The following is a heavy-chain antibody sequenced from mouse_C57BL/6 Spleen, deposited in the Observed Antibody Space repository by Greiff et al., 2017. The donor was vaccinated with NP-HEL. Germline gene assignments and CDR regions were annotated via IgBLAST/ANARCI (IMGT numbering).Heavy chain of an antibody. CDR1: GYTFTSYW. CDR3: ARGGIRSDYALDY. Sequence: QVQLQQSGTELVKPGASVKLSCKASGYTFTSYWMHWVKQRPGQGLEWIGNINPSNGGTNYNEKFKSKATLTVDKSSSTAYMQLSSLTSEDSAVYYCARGGIRSDYALDYWGQGTTLTVSS. D-gene: IGHD1-1*02. CDR2: INPSNGGT. V-gene: IGHV1-53*01. J-gene: IGHJ2*01.